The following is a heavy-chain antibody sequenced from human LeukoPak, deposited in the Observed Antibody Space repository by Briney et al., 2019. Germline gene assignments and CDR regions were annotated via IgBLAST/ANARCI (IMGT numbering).Heavy chain of an antibody. CDR2: ISGSGGST. CDR1: GFTFSDYY. D-gene: IGHD5-12*01. J-gene: IGHJ5*02. V-gene: IGHV3-23*01. CDR3: AKEAYSGYGLDWFDP. Sequence: GGSLRLSCAASGFTFSDYYMSWIRQAPGKGLEWVSAISGSGGSTYYADSVKGRFTISRDNSKNTLYLQMNSLRAEDTAVYYCAKEAYSGYGLDWFDPWGQGTLVTVSS.